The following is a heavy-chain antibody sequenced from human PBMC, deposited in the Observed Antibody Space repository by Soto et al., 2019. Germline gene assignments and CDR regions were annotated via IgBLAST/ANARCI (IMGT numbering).Heavy chain of an antibody. J-gene: IGHJ5*02. CDR1: GYTFTNYG. CDR2: INTYNGNT. CDR3: ARGVGSGTYYNQYNWFDP. Sequence: QVQLVQSGAEVKKPGASVKVPCKASGYTFTNYGISWVRQAPGQGLEWMGWINTYNGNTNHAQKFQGRVTMTTDTSTNTDYMELRSLRSDDTAVYYCARGVGSGTYYNQYNWFDPWGQGTLVTVSS. V-gene: IGHV1-18*01. D-gene: IGHD3-10*01.